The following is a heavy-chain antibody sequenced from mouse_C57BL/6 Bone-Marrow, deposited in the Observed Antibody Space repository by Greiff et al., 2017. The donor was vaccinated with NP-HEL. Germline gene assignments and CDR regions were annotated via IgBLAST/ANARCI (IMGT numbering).Heavy chain of an antibody. CDR2: INPYNGGT. J-gene: IGHJ1*03. CDR3: ARSPLYYYGSSLYFDV. D-gene: IGHD1-1*01. V-gene: IGHV1-19*01. CDR1: GYTFTDYY. Sequence: EVQLVESGPVLVKPGASVKMSCKASGYTFTDYYMNWVKQSHGKSLEWIGVINPYNGGTSYNQKFKGKATLTVDKSSSTAYMELNSLTSEDSAVYYCARSPLYYYGSSLYFDVWGTGTTVTVSS.